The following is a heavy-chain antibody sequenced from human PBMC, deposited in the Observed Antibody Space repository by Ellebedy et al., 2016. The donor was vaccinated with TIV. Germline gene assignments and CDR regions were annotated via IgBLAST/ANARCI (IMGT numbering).Heavy chain of an antibody. CDR1: GFTFSSYG. CDR3: ARDPVYGSGSFSDLDAFDI. D-gene: IGHD3-10*01. V-gene: IGHV3-33*01. Sequence: GESLKISCAASGFTFSSYGMHWVRQAPGKGLEWAAVIWFDGSNKYYADSVKGRFTISRDNSKNTLYLQMNTLRAEDTAVYYCARDPVYGSGSFSDLDAFDIWGQGTMVIVSS. CDR2: IWFDGSNK. J-gene: IGHJ3*02.